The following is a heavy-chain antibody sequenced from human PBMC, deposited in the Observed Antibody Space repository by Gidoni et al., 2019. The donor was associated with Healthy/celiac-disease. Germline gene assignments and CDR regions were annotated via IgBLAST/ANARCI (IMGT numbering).Heavy chain of an antibody. J-gene: IGHJ4*02. CDR1: GFTFSSYS. D-gene: IGHD5-12*01. CDR3: ARYSGYDLGFDY. Sequence: EVQLVASGGGLVKPGGSLRLSCAASGFTFSSYSMNWVRQAPGKGLEWVSSISSSSSYIYYADSVKGRFTISRDNAKNSLYLQMNSLRAEDTAVYYCARYSGYDLGFDYWGQGTLVTVSS. CDR2: ISSSSSYI. V-gene: IGHV3-21*01.